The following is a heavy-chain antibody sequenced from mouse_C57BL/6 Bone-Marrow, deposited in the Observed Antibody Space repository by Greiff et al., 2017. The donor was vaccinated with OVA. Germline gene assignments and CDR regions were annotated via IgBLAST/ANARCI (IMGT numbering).Heavy chain of an antibody. V-gene: IGHV1-15*01. CDR2: IDPETGGT. D-gene: IGHD2-4*01. CDR1: GYTFTDYE. J-gene: IGHJ2*01. Sequence: QVQLQQSGAELVRPGASVTLSCKASGYTFTDYEMHWVKQTPVHGLEWIGAIDPETGGTAYNQKFKGKAILTADKSSSTAYMELRSLTSEDSAVYYCTRGGVYYDYEGGNYWGKAPLSQSPQ. CDR3: TRGGVYYDYEGGNY.